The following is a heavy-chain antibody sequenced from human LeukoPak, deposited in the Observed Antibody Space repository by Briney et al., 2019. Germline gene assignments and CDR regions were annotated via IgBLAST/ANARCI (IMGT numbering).Heavy chain of an antibody. Sequence: SETLSLTCAVYGGSFSGYYWSWIRQPPGKGLEWIGEINHSGSTNYNPSLKSRVTISVDTSKNQFSLKLSSVTAADTAVYYCASGGGYCSSTSCPFFDYWGQRTLVTVSS. J-gene: IGHJ4*02. CDR1: GGSFSGYY. D-gene: IGHD2-2*01. V-gene: IGHV4-34*01. CDR3: ASGGGYCSSTSCPFFDY. CDR2: INHSGST.